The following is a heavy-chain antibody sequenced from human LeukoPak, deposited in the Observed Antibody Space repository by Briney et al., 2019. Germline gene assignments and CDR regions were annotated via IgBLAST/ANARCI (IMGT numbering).Heavy chain of an antibody. CDR2: IKSDGSIT. CDR3: AGGSGSYPEY. V-gene: IGHV3-74*01. CDR1: GFTFSSNW. Sequence: GGSLRLSCAASGFTFSSNWMHWVCQAPGKGLVWVSRIKSDGSITNYADSVKGRFTISRDNAKNTLYLQMNSLRAEDTAVYYCAGGSGSYPEYWGQGTLVTLSS. J-gene: IGHJ4*02. D-gene: IGHD3-10*01.